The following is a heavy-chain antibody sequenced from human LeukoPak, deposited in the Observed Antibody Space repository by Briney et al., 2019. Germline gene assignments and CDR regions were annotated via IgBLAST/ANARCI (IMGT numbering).Heavy chain of an antibody. V-gene: IGHV1-18*01. J-gene: IGHJ5*02. D-gene: IGHD2-15*01. CDR1: GYTLTSYG. Sequence: ASVKVSCKASGYTLTSYGISWVRQAPGQGLEWMGWISAYNGNTNYAQKLQGRVTMTTDTSTSTAYMELRSLRSDDTAVYYCARDGGYCSGGSCPDNWFDPWGQGTLVTVSS. CDR3: ARDGGYCSGGSCPDNWFDP. CDR2: ISAYNGNT.